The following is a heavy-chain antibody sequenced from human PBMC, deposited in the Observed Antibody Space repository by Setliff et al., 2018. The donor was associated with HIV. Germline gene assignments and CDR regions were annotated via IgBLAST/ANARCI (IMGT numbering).Heavy chain of an antibody. CDR3: ARQQTALFVDY. V-gene: IGHV4-61*09. CDR1: GGSISSGSYY. Sequence: SETLSLTCTVSGGSISSGSYYWSWIRQPAGKGLEWIGEINHSGSTSYNPSLKSRVTMSVDTSKNQFSLKLTSVTAADMALYYCARQQTALFVDYWGQGTLVTVSS. J-gene: IGHJ4*02. CDR2: INHSGST. D-gene: IGHD2-21*02.